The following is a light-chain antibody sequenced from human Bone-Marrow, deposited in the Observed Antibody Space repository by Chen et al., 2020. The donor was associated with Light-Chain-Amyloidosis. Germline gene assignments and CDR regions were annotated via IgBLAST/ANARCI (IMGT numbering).Light chain of an antibody. V-gene: IGLV2-14*01. Sequence: QSALTQPTSVSGSPGQSITLSCTGTSSDVGGDNHVSWYQQHPDKAPKLMIYEVTNRPSWVPDRFSGSKSVNTASLTISGLQTEDEADYFCSSYTITNTLVFGSGTRVTVL. CDR2: EVT. J-gene: IGLJ1*01. CDR1: SSDVGGDNH. CDR3: SSYTITNTLV.